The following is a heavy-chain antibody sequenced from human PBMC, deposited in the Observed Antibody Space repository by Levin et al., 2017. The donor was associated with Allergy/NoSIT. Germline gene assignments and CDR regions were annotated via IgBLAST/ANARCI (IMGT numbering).Heavy chain of an antibody. CDR2: ISRSLIDT. V-gene: IGHV3-23*01. J-gene: IGHJ3*02. CDR1: GFPFDNYA. D-gene: IGHD2-21*01. CDR3: AKIVGSVDPFDI. Sequence: GGSLRLSCAASGFPFDNYAMGWVRQSPGKGLEWVSAISRSLIDTHYADSVKGRFTISRDNSKNTLYLQMNSLRAEDTAIYYCAKIVGSVDPFDIWSQGTMVIVSS.